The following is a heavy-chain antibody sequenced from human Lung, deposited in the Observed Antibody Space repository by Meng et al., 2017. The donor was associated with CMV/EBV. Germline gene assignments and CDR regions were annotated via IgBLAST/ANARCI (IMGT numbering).Heavy chain of an antibody. CDR1: GFSFSTSW. Sequence: GESLKISCAASGFSFSTSWMSWVRRAPGKGLEWVANIYQDGNEKYYVESVRGRFTISRANAKNSLYLQMNSLRAEDTAVYFCAKEIDPAVAGNQGYFDYWGQGXLVTVSS. CDR3: AKEIDPAVAGNQGYFDY. J-gene: IGHJ4*02. D-gene: IGHD6-19*01. CDR2: IYQDGNEK. V-gene: IGHV3-7*01.